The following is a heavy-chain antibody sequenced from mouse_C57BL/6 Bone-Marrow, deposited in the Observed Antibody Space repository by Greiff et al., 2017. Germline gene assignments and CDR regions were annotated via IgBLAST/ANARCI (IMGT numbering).Heavy chain of an antibody. J-gene: IGHJ4*01. CDR3: ARDRVTGTEYAMDY. CDR1: GFTFSSYA. V-gene: IGHV5-4*01. D-gene: IGHD2-1*01. CDR2: ISDGGSYT. Sequence: EVMLVESGGGLVKPGGSLKLSCAASGFTFSSYAMSWVRQTPEKRLEWVATISDGGSYTYYPDNVKGRFTISRDNAKNNLYLQMSHLKSEDTAMYYCARDRVTGTEYAMDYWGQGTSVTVSS.